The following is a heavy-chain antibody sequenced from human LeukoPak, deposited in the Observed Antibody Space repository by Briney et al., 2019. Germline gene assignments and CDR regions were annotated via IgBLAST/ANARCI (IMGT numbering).Heavy chain of an antibody. V-gene: IGHV3-21*01. D-gene: IGHD2-2*01. CDR3: AREGYCSSTSCRPGGHYYYYYGMDV. J-gene: IGHJ6*02. CDR2: ISSSSSYI. CDR1: GFTFSSHS. Sequence: NPGGSLRLSCAASGFTFSSHSMNWVRQAPGKGLEWVSSISSSSSYIYYADSVKGRFTISRDNAKNSLYLQMNSLRAEDTAVYYCAREGYCSSTSCRPGGHYYYYYGMDVWGQGTTVTVSS.